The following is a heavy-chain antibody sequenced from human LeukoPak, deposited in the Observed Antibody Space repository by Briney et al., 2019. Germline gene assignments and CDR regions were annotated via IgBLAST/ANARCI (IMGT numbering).Heavy chain of an antibody. V-gene: IGHV4-34*01. CDR3: ARRTSSGYWVLEY. CDR2: INYSGNT. CDR1: TASLSVHY. D-gene: IGHD3-22*01. J-gene: IGHJ4*02. Sequence: SETLSLTCAVHTASLSVHYWSWFRQPPGKGLKCVGEINYSGNTNYNPSLKSRVTISVDTSKNQFSLKLSSVTAADTAVYYCARRTSSGYWVLEYWGQGTLVTVAS.